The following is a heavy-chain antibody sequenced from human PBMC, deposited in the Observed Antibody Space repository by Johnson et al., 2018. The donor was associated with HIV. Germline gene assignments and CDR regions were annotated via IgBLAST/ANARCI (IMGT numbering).Heavy chain of an antibody. CDR1: GFTFSSFG. Sequence: VQLVESGGGVVQPGGSLRLSCTASGFTFSSFGMHWVRQAPGKGLEWVAFIRFDGSNTYNADSVKGRFTISRDNAKNTLYLQMNILRAEATAVYYCAREGPSERAGFDIWGQGTMVIVSS. J-gene: IGHJ3*02. V-gene: IGHV3-30*02. CDR3: AREGPSERAGFDI. CDR2: IRFDGSNT.